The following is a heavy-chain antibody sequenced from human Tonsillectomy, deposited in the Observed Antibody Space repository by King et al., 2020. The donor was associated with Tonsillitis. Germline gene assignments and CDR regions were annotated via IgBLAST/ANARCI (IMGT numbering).Heavy chain of an antibody. CDR1: GYNFTTYW. Sequence: QLVQSGAEVEKPGESLRISCKGSGYNFTTYWISWVRQMPGKGLEWMGRIDPSDSYTDYSPSFQGHVTISADKSISTAYLQWSSLKASDTAMYYCARRDPMAADTDAFDVWGQGTMVTVSS. J-gene: IGHJ3*01. D-gene: IGHD5-24*01. V-gene: IGHV5-10-1*01. CDR3: ARRDPMAADTDAFDV. CDR2: IDPSDSYT.